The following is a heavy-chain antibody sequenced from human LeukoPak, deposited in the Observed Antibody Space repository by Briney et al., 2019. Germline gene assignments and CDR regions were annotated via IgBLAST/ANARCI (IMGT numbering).Heavy chain of an antibody. Sequence: ASVKVSCKASGYTFTSYDINWVRQATGQGLEWMGWMNPNSGNTGYAQKFQGRVTMTRNTSISTAYMELSSLRSEDTAAYYCARVGTYGDSDIIWGQGTLVTVSS. CDR2: MNPNSGNT. V-gene: IGHV1-8*01. D-gene: IGHD4-17*01. CDR3: ARVGTYGDSDII. CDR1: GYTFTSYD. J-gene: IGHJ4*02.